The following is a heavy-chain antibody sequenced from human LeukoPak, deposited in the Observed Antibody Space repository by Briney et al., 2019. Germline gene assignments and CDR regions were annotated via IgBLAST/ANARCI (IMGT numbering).Heavy chain of an antibody. D-gene: IGHD3-10*01. V-gene: IGHV4-30-4*01. CDR2: IYYSGST. Sequence: PSQTLSLTCTVSGGSISSGDYYWSWIRQPPGKGLEWIGYIYYSGSTYYNPSLKSRVTISVDTSKNQFSLKLSSVTAADAAVYYCARGPLYGSGSYVDYWGQGTLVTVSS. CDR3: ARGPLYGSGSYVDY. CDR1: GGSISSGDYY. J-gene: IGHJ4*02.